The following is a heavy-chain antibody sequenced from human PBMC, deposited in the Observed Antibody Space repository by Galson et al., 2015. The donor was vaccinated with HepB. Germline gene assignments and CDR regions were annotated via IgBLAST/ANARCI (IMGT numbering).Heavy chain of an antibody. D-gene: IGHD3-16*01. Sequence: SLRLSCAASGFTFSTYGMHWVRQAPGRGLEWVAAISDDGSNKHSTDSVKGRFIISRDNSKNTLFLQMNSLRVEDTAVYYCTKGHYKNSFTSGSWFDPWGQGTLVSVSS. CDR1: GFTFSTYG. J-gene: IGHJ5*02. V-gene: IGHV3-30*18. CDR2: ISDDGSNK. CDR3: TKGHYKNSFTSGSWFDP.